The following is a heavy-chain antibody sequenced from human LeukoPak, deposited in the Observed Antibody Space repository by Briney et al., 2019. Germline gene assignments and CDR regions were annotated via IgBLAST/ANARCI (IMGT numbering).Heavy chain of an antibody. Sequence: GGSLRLSCAASGFAFSSYGMYWVRQTADKGLEWVAYIRRDGTYVNYADSVKGRFTISRGNSKNTLYLQMNSLRAEDTAVYYCALQFIAVAGKFDHWGQGTLVTVSS. V-gene: IGHV3-30*02. D-gene: IGHD6-19*01. CDR1: GFAFSSYG. CDR3: ALQFIAVAGKFDH. J-gene: IGHJ4*02. CDR2: IRRDGTYV.